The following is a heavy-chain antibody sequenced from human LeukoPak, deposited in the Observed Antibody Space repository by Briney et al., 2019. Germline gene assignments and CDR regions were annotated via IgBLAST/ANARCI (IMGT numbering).Heavy chain of an antibody. J-gene: IGHJ4*02. CDR3: ARAPKYGSGSYYSPDY. CDR2: ISIYNGNT. Sequence: ASVKVSCKASGGTFSSYAISWVRQAPGQGLEWMGWISIYNGNTNYAQMLQGRVTMTTDTSTNTAYLELRSLSPDDTAVYYCARAPKYGSGSYYSPDYWGQGTLVTVSS. D-gene: IGHD3-10*01. V-gene: IGHV1-18*01. CDR1: GGTFSSYA.